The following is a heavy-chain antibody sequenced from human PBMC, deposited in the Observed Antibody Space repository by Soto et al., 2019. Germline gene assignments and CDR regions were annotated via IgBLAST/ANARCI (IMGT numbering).Heavy chain of an antibody. V-gene: IGHV4-59*08. CDR3: AIKGLGYCSGGSCYSEAFDI. CDR1: GGSISGYY. D-gene: IGHD2-15*01. Sequence: SETLSLTCTVSGGSISGYYWSWIRQPPGKGLEWIGYIYYSGSTNYNPSLKSRVTISVDTSKNQFSLKLSSVTAADTAVYYCAIKGLGYCSGGSCYSEAFDIWGQGTMVTVSS. CDR2: IYYSGST. J-gene: IGHJ3*02.